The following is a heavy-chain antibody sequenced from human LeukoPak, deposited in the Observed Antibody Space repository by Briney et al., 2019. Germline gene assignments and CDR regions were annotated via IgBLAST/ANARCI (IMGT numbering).Heavy chain of an antibody. CDR2: INHSGST. Sequence: PSGTLSLTCAVYGGSFSGYYWSWIRQPPGKGLEWIGEINHSGSTNYNPSLKSRVTISVDTSKNQFSLKLSSVTAADTAVYYCARDRGLYYDYIWGSYRYTRTFDPWGQGTLVTVSS. CDR3: ARDRGLYYDYIWGSYRYTRTFDP. V-gene: IGHV4-34*01. D-gene: IGHD3-16*02. CDR1: GGSFSGYY. J-gene: IGHJ5*02.